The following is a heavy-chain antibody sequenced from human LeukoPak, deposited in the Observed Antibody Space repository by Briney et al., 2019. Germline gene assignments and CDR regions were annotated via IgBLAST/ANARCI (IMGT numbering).Heavy chain of an antibody. J-gene: IGHJ4*02. V-gene: IGHV4-30-4*01. Sequence: SETLSLTCTVSGGSISSGDYYWSWIRQPPGKGLEWIGYIYYSGSTYYNPSLKSRVTISVDTSKNQFSLKLSSVTAADTAVYYCARDNSGFMDDYWGQGTLVTVSS. CDR2: IYYSGST. CDR1: GGSISSGDYY. CDR3: ARDNSGFMDDY. D-gene: IGHD5-12*01.